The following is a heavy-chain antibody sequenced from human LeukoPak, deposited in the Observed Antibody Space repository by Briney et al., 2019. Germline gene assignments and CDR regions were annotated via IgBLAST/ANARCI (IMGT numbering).Heavy chain of an antibody. CDR2: ISSSSSYI. CDR3: ARIPSSTAIFGVVTVFWYFDL. D-gene: IGHD3-3*01. Sequence: GGSLRLSCVASGFTLSSYSMTWVRQAPGKGLEWVSSISSSSSYIYYADSVKGRFTISRDNAKNSLYLQMNSLRAEDTAVYYCARIPSSTAIFGVVTVFWYFDLWGRGTLVTVSS. CDR1: GFTLSSYS. V-gene: IGHV3-21*01. J-gene: IGHJ2*01.